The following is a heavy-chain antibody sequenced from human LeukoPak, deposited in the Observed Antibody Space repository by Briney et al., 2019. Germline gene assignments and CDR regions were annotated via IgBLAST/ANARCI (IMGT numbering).Heavy chain of an antibody. V-gene: IGHV1-69*06. CDR2: IIPIFGTA. Sequence: GASVKISCKASGYTFRGNYIHWLRQAPGQGLEWMGRIIPIFGTANYAQKFQGRVTITADKSTSTAYMELSSLRSEDTAVYYCAREDYMDVWGKGTTVTVSS. J-gene: IGHJ6*03. CDR1: GYTFRGNY. CDR3: AREDYMDV.